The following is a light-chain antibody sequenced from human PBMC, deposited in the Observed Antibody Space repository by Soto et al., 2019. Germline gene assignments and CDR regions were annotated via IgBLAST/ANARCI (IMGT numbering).Light chain of an antibody. CDR2: DAS. Sequence: EFVLTQSPGTLSLSPGERATLSCRASQSVSINLAWYQQKPGQAPRLLIYDASNRPTGIPARFTGSGSGTDFNLTISSLEPEDFAVYYCQQRSSWPPITFGGGTKVDIK. V-gene: IGKV3-11*01. CDR1: QSVSIN. CDR3: QQRSSWPPIT. J-gene: IGKJ4*01.